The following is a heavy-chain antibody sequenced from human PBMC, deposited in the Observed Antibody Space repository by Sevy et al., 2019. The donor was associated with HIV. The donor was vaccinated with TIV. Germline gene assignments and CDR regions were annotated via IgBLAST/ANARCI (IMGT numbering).Heavy chain of an antibody. CDR3: VTDPGYRGYDEEVINYYYYGMDV. CDR2: IKSKTDGGTI. CDR1: GFTFSSAW. D-gene: IGHD5-12*01. V-gene: IGHV3-15*01. J-gene: IGHJ6*02. Sequence: GGSLRLSCAASGFTFSSAWMSWVRLAPGKGLEWVGRIKSKTDGGTIDYAAPVKGRFTISREDSKNTLYLQMNRLKTEDTAVYYGVTDPGYRGYDEEVINYYYYGMDVWGQGTTVTVSS.